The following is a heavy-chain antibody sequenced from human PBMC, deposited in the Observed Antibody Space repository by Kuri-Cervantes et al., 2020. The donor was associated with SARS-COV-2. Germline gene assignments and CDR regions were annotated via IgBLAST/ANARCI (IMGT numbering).Heavy chain of an antibody. J-gene: IGHJ6*02. CDR3: ARIWRPPGISGNFYDYTMDV. D-gene: IGHD3-22*01. CDR2: FFTRRST. Sequence: SETLSLTCAISGASVTDDSWNWVRQSAGKGLEWIGRFFTRRSTSYNPSLKSRVTISLDTSKYLFYLSLSSVTAADTAVYYCARIWRPPGISGNFYDYTMDVWGPGTTVTVSS. V-gene: IGHV4-4*07. CDR1: GASVTDDS.